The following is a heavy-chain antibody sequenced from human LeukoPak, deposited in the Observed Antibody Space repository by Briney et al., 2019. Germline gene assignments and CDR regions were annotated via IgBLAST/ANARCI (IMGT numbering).Heavy chain of an antibody. J-gene: IGHJ4*02. Sequence: ASVTVSCKASGYTFTGYYMHWVRQAPGQGLEWMGWINPNSGGTNYAQQFQGRVTMTRDTSISAAYMELNRLRSDDTAVYYCARDRGIIVGVTSGDFDYWGQGTLVTVSS. CDR3: ARDRGIIVGVTSGDFDY. CDR2: INPNSGGT. CDR1: GYTFTGYY. V-gene: IGHV1-2*02. D-gene: IGHD1-26*01.